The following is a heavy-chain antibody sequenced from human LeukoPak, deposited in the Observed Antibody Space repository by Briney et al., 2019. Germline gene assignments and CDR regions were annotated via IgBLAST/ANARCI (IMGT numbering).Heavy chain of an antibody. CDR3: AIMGVLKYNWFDP. D-gene: IGHD2-15*01. Sequence: SETLSLTCTVSGGSISSSSYYWGWIRQPPGKGLEWIGSIYYSGSTYYNPSLKSRVTISVDTSKNQFSLKLSSVTAADTAVYYCAIMGVLKYNWFDPWGQGTLVTVSS. V-gene: IGHV4-39*01. CDR1: GGSISSSSYY. CDR2: IYYSGST. J-gene: IGHJ5*02.